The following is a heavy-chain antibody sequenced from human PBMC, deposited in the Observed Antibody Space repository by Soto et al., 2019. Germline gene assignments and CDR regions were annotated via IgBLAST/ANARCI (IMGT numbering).Heavy chain of an antibody. CDR3: ASTGYSGYESGIY. V-gene: IGHV3-21*01. CDR1: GFTFSSYS. CDR2: ISSSSSYI. D-gene: IGHD5-12*01. Sequence: PGGSLRLSCAASGFTFSSYSMNWVRQAPGKGLEWVSSISSSSSYIYYADSVKGRFTISRDNAKNSLYLQMNSLRAEDTAVYYCASTGYSGYESGIYWGQGTLVTVSS. J-gene: IGHJ4*02.